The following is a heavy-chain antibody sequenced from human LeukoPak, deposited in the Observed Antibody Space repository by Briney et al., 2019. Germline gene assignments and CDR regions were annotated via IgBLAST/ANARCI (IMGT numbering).Heavy chain of an antibody. V-gene: IGHV3-30*02. CDR2: IRYDGSNK. CDR1: GFTFSSYG. J-gene: IGHJ6*04. CDR3: ARVPGDV. D-gene: IGHD1-14*01. Sequence: GGSLRLSCAASGFTFSSYGMHWVRQAPGKGLEWVAFIRYDGSNKYYADSVKGRFTISRDNAKNSLYLQMNSLRADDTAVYYCARVPGDVWGKGTTVTVSS.